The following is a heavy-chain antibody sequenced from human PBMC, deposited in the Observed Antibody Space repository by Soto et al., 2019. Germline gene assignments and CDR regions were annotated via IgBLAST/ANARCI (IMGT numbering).Heavy chain of an antibody. J-gene: IGHJ6*02. V-gene: IGHV4-4*07. CDR3: ATRSRGGSGYSYGSTGVYYYYYYGMDV. D-gene: IGHD5-18*01. CDR1: GASITGSFF. Sequence: SETLSLTCTVSGASITGSFFWSWIRQPAGKGLEWIGRFSLSGTTNYNPSLRSRVTMSADVSKNQFSLRLTSVTAADTAVYYCATRSRGGSGYSYGSTGVYYYYYYGMDVWGQGTTVTVSS. CDR2: FSLSGTT.